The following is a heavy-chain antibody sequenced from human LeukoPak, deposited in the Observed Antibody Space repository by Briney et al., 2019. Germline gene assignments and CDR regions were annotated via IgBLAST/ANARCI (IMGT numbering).Heavy chain of an antibody. CDR1: GFTFSSYW. CDR2: ISGDGRNI. V-gene: IGHV3-74*01. D-gene: IGHD1-14*01. J-gene: IGHJ4*02. Sequence: GGSLRLSCVASGFTFSSYWMHWVRQDPRKGLVWVSRISGDGRNINYADSVRGRFTISRDNSNNTLYLQMNSLRADDTAVYYCAKYRTTNAPPRNFDYWGQGALVTVSS. CDR3: AKYRTTNAPPRNFDY.